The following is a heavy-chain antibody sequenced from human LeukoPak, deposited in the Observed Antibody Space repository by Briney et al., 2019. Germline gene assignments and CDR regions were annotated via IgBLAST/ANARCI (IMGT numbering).Heavy chain of an antibody. CDR3: ARVSWDSGFVLDS. D-gene: IGHD5-12*01. Sequence: ASVKVSCTASGYTFTNYGFSWVRQAPGQGLEWMGWISTSNGRTNYVQNLQGRVTMTTDTSTNTAYMELGSLTSDDTAVYYCARVSWDSGFVLDSWGQGTLVTVSS. CDR2: ISTSNGRT. CDR1: GYTFTNYG. J-gene: IGHJ4*02. V-gene: IGHV1-18*01.